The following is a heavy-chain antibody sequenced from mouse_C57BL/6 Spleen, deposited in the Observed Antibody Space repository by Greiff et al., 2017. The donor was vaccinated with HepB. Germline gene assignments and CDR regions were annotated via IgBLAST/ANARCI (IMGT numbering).Heavy chain of an antibody. CDR3: ARLGDYAWFAY. CDR1: GYSFTGYY. Sequence: VQLQQSGPELVKPGASVKISCKASGYSFTGYYMNWVKQSPEKSLEWIGDMNPSTGGTNYNQKFKAKATLPVDKSSSTAYMQLKSLTSEDSAVYYCARLGDYAWFAYWGQGTLVTVSA. J-gene: IGHJ3*01. CDR2: MNPSTGGT. D-gene: IGHD2-4*01. V-gene: IGHV1-42*01.